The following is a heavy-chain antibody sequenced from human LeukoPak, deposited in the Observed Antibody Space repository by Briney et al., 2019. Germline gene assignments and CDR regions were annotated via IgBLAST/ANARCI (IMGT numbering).Heavy chain of an antibody. V-gene: IGHV3-23*01. CDR3: AKISYDYIWGSYRYMDV. Sequence: LPGGXXRLSCAXXXXTXSXFAMSWVRPAPXEGLEWVSAISGGGGSNYYADTVKGRFTISRDNSKNTLYLQMNSLRAEDTAVYYCAKISYDYIWGSYRYMDVWGKGTTVTVSS. CDR2: ISGGGGSN. CDR1: XXTXSXFA. J-gene: IGHJ6*03. D-gene: IGHD3-16*01.